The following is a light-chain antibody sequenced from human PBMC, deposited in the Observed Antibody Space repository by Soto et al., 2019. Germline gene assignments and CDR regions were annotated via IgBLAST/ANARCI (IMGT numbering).Light chain of an antibody. CDR3: QQRSNWPRT. CDR2: DVS. Sequence: EIVLTQSPGTLSLSPGERATLSCRASQSVSSYLIWYQQKPGQSPRVLIYDVSNRATGIPTRFSGSGSGTDFTLTISSLEPEDFAVYYCQQRSNWPRTFGQGTKVEIK. V-gene: IGKV3-11*01. J-gene: IGKJ1*01. CDR1: QSVSSY.